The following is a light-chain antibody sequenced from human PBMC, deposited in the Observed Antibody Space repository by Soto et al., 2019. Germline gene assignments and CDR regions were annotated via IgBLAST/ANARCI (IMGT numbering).Light chain of an antibody. CDR2: EVS. CDR1: NSDVGTYNY. CDR3: SSYTRSSTPYV. V-gene: IGLV2-14*01. J-gene: IGLJ1*01. Sequence: QSALAQPPSASGSPGQSVTITCTGTNSDVGTYNYVSRYQHHPGKAPKLMIYEVSNRPSGVSDRFSGSKSDNTASLTISGLQAEDEADYYCSSYTRSSTPYVFGTGTKLTVL.